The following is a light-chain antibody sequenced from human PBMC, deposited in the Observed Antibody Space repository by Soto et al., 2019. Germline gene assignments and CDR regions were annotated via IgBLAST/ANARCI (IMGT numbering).Light chain of an antibody. CDR3: QQRSNWPPSIT. Sequence: EIVLTQSPATLSLSPGERATLSCRARQSVSSYLAWYQQKPVQAPRLLIYDASNRATGIPARFSGSGSGTDFTLTISSLEPEDFAVYYCQQRSNWPPSITFGQGTRLEIK. J-gene: IGKJ5*01. CDR2: DAS. CDR1: QSVSSY. V-gene: IGKV3-11*01.